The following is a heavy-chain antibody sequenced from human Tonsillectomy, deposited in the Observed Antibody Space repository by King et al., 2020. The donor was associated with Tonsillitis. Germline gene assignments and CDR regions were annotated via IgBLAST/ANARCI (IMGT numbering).Heavy chain of an antibody. CDR1: GYSFTSYW. Sequence: VQLVESGAEVKKPGESLRISCKGSGYSFTSYWINWVRQMPGKGLEWMARIDPSDSNTNYSPSFQGHVTISADKSISTAYLQWSSLKASATAMYYCARSPSSGGYFYFWGQGTLVTVSS. D-gene: IGHD1-26*01. CDR2: IDPSDSNT. CDR3: ARSPSSGGYFYF. J-gene: IGHJ4*02. V-gene: IGHV5-10-1*03.